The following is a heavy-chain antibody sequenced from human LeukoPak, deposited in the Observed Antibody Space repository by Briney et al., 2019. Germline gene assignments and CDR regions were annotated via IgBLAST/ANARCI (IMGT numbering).Heavy chain of an antibody. CDR3: ARVQGGYSYGFYFDY. Sequence: SETLSLTCTVSGGSISSSSYYWDWFRQPPGKGLEWIGSIYYSGSTYYNPSLKSRVTISVDTSKNQFSLKLSSVTAADTAVYYCARVQGGYSYGFYFDYWGQGTLVTVSS. J-gene: IGHJ4*02. CDR1: GGSISSSSYY. V-gene: IGHV4-39*01. CDR2: IYYSGST. D-gene: IGHD5-18*01.